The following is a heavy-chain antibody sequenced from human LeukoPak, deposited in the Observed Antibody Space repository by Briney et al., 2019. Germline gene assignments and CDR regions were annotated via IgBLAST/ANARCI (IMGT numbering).Heavy chain of an antibody. D-gene: IGHD3-3*01. CDR1: GGSISSGDYY. Sequence: SETLSLTCTVSGGSISSGDYYWSWIRQPPGKGLEWIGYIYYSGSTYYNPSLKSRVTISVDTSKNQFSLKLSSVTAADTAVYYCARDASLGVRFLEWRPSNYYYYGMDVWGQGTTVTVSS. J-gene: IGHJ6*02. CDR2: IYYSGST. CDR3: ARDASLGVRFLEWRPSNYYYYGMDV. V-gene: IGHV4-30-4*01.